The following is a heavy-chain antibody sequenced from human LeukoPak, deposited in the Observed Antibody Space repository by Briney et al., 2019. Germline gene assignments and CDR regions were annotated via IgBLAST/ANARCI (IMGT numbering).Heavy chain of an antibody. CDR3: ARRQERYYYDSSGYYLAGWFDP. CDR2: IYWDDDK. D-gene: IGHD3-22*01. J-gene: IGHJ5*02. Sequence: SGPTLVKPTQTLTLTCTFSGFSLSTSGVGVGWIRQPPGKALEWLALIYWDDDKRYIPSLKSRLTITKDTSKNQVVLTMTNMDPVDTATYYCARRQERYYYDSSGYYLAGWFDPWGQGTLVTVSS. CDR1: GFSLSTSGVG. V-gene: IGHV2-5*02.